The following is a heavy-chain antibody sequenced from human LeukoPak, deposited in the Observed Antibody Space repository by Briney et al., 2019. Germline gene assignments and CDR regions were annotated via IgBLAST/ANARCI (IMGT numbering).Heavy chain of an antibody. D-gene: IGHD4-17*01. CDR2: IRYDGSSK. CDR1: GFTFSNYG. V-gene: IGHV3-30*02. CDR3: VKGPAVTTYEDAFDI. J-gene: IGHJ3*02. Sequence: PGGSLRLSCAASGFTFSNYGMHWVRQAPGKGLEWVAFIRYDGSSKYYADSVKGRFTISRDNSKNTLYLQMNSLGAEDTAVYYCVKGPAVTTYEDAFDIWGQGTMVTVSS.